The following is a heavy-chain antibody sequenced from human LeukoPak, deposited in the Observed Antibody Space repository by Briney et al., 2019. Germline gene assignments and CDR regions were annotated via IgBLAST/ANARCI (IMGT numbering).Heavy chain of an antibody. CDR1: GGSISSGSYY. D-gene: IGHD5-18*01. J-gene: IGHJ3*02. CDR2: IYTSGST. Sequence: PSETLSLTCTVSGGSISSGSYYWSWIRQPAVKGLEWIGRIYTSGSTNYNPSLKSRVTISVYTSKNQFSLKLSSVTAADTAVYYCAKKRGYSYGSDAFDIWGQGTMVTVSS. CDR3: AKKRGYSYGSDAFDI. V-gene: IGHV4-61*02.